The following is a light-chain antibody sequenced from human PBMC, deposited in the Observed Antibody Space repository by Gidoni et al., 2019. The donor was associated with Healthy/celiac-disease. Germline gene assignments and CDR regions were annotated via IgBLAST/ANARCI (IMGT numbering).Light chain of an antibody. CDR3: QQLNIYPSFS. J-gene: IGKJ3*01. V-gene: IGKV1-9*01. Sequence: DIQLTQSPSFLSASVGDRVTITCLASQGISSYLAWYQQKPWKAPNLLIYVASTLQSGFQSRFIGSGSGTEFTLTISSLQPEDFATYYCQQLNIYPSFSSXXXTKVDIK. CDR2: VAS. CDR1: QGISSY.